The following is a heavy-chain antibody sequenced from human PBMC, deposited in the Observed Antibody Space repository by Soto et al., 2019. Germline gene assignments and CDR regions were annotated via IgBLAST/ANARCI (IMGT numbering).Heavy chain of an antibody. V-gene: IGHV5-51*01. Sequence: GESLKISCKGSGYKFTTYWIGWARQMPGKGLEWMAIIYPDDSDSRYSPSFQGQVTISADKSISTAYLQWSSLKASDTAIYYCVATYGDYLDYWGQGTLVNVSS. CDR1: GYKFTTYW. D-gene: IGHD4-17*01. CDR3: VATYGDYLDY. J-gene: IGHJ4*02. CDR2: IYPDDSDS.